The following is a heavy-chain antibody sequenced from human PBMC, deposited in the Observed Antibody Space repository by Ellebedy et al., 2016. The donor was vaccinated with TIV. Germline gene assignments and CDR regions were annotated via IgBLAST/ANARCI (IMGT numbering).Heavy chain of an antibody. CDR1: DYTLTTYG. CDR3: VREPTMTNDYWYFDL. Sequence: AASVKVSCKPSDYTLTTYGFGWVRQAPGQGLEWMGWISGYNGNTKYAQKFQGRVTMTTDTSTRTIYMELSSLRSDDTAIYYCVREPTMTNDYWYFDLWGRGTLVTVSS. J-gene: IGHJ2*01. CDR2: ISGYNGNT. D-gene: IGHD4-17*01. V-gene: IGHV1-18*04.